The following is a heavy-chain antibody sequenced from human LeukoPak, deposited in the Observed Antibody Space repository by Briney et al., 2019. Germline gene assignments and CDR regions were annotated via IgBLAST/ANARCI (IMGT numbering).Heavy chain of an antibody. CDR3: ARGSCTNGVCYFSY. CDR2: ISASGSST. V-gene: IGHV3-23*01. J-gene: IGHJ4*02. CDR1: GLTFSSYS. D-gene: IGHD2-8*01. Sequence: GGSLRLSCAVSGLTFSSYSMSWVRQAPGKGLYWVSGISASGSSTYYADSVKGRFTISRDNSKNTLFLQMNSLRAEDTAVYYCARGSCTNGVCYFSYWGQGTLVTVSS.